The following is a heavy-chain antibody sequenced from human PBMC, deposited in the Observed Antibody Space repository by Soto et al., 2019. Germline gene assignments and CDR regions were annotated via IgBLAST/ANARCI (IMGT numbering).Heavy chain of an antibody. CDR2: INSDGSST. D-gene: IGHD3-3*01. CDR3: ARVADFWSGYYYGMDV. J-gene: IGHJ6*02. V-gene: IGHV3-74*01. Sequence: GGSLRLSCAASGFTFSSYWMHWVRQAPGRGLVWVSRINSDGSSTSYADSVKGRFTISRDNAKNTLYLQMNSLRAEDTAVYYCARVADFWSGYYYGMDVWGQGTTVTVSS. CDR1: GFTFSSYW.